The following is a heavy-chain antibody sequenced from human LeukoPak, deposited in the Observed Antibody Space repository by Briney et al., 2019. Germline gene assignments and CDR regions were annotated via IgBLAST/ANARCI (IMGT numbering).Heavy chain of an antibody. Sequence: SETLSLTCTVSGGSISSGDYSWGWIRQHPGKGLEWIGHIHYSGITYFNPSFESRISISVDTSKNQFSLELNSVTAADTAVFYCARVSAGTIMADAFDIWGQGTVVTVSS. CDR3: ARVSAGTIMADAFDI. CDR1: GGSISSGDYS. V-gene: IGHV4-31*03. J-gene: IGHJ3*02. CDR2: IHYSGIT. D-gene: IGHD3-16*01.